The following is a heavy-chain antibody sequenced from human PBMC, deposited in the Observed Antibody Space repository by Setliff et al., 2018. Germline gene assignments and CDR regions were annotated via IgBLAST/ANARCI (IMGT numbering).Heavy chain of an antibody. J-gene: IGHJ3*02. CDR1: GGSISSGGYY. D-gene: IGHD2-21*01. V-gene: IGHV4-31*03. Sequence: SETLSLTCTVSGGSISSGGYYWSWIRQHPGKGLEWIGYIYYSGSTYYNPSLKSRVTISVDTSKNQFSLKLSAVTAADTAVYYCARVALVVVIRNAFDIWGQGTMVTVSS. CDR3: ARVALVVVIRNAFDI. CDR2: IYYSGST.